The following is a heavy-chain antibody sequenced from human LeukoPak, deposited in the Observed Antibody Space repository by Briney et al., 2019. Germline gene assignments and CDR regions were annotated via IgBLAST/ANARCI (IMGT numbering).Heavy chain of an antibody. CDR2: IYTNCGT. J-gene: IGHJ5*02. CDR1: DSSISSYF. CDR3: ARDGMVAYYDFWSGYYQYNWFDP. D-gene: IGHD3-3*01. Sequence: SATLSLTCTAADSSISSYFWSLIRQPAGNRLEWSGRIYTNCGTKYNPSFKSRVTMSVDKSKNHFPLKLSTVTAADTAVYYCARDGMVAYYDFWSGYYQYNWFDPWGQGTLVTVSS. V-gene: IGHV4-4*07.